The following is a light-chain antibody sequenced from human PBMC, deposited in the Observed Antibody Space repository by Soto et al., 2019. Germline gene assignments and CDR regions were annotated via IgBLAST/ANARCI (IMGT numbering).Light chain of an antibody. J-gene: IGKJ1*01. CDR3: QQYGSSGT. V-gene: IGKV3-20*01. CDR1: QSVSNNY. Sequence: EIVLTQSPGTLSLSQGERATLSCRASQSVSNNYLAWYQQKPGQTPRLLIYGASNRATGIPDRFSGSGSGTDFTLTISRLEPEDFAVYYCQQYGSSGTFGHGTKVEIK. CDR2: GAS.